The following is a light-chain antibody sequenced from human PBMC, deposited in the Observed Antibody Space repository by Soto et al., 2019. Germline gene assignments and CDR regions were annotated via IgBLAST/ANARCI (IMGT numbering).Light chain of an antibody. Sequence: EIVFTQSPATLSVSPGERVTLSCRASQSVTRNLAWYQHTPGQSPRLLISAAYSGATGLTSRFSGSGSGTDFTLTISSLQSEDAAAYYCQQYHHWPVTFGGGTKVDIK. CDR3: QQYHHWPVT. V-gene: IGKV3-15*01. CDR2: AAY. J-gene: IGKJ4*01. CDR1: QSVTRN.